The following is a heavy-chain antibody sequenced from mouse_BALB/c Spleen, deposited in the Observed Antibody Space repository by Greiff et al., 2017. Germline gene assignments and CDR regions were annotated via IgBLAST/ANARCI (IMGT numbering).Heavy chain of an antibody. V-gene: IGHV14-3*02. Sequence: EVQLQQSGAELVKPGASVKLSCTASGFNIKDTYMHWVKQRPEQGLEWIGRIDPANGNTKYGPKFQGKATITADTSSNTAYLQLSSLTSEDTAVYYCARQLGLRRAMDYWGQGTSVTVSS. CDR2: IDPANGNT. CDR1: GFNIKDTY. J-gene: IGHJ4*01. D-gene: IGHD3-2*01. CDR3: ARQLGLRRAMDY.